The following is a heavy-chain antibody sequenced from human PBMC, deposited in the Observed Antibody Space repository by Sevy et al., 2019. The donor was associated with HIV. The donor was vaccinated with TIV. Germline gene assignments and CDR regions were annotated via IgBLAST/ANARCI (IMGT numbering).Heavy chain of an antibody. J-gene: IGHJ3*02. V-gene: IGHV3-7*01. D-gene: IGHD2-2*01. CDR3: ARVADIVVVPAAAGAFDI. Sequence: GGSLRLSCAASGFTFSSYWMSWVRQAPGKGLEWVANIKQVGSEKYYVDSVKGRFTISRDNAKNSLLLQMNSLRAEDTAVYYCARVADIVVVPAAAGAFDIWGQGTMVTVSS. CDR1: GFTFSSYW. CDR2: IKQVGSEK.